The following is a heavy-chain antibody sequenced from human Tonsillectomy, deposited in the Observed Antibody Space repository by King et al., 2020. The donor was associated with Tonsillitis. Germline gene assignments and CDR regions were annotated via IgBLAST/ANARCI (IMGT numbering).Heavy chain of an antibody. Sequence: LQLQESGPGLVKPSETLSLTCSVSGGSTSSRSYYLGWIRQPPGKGLEWIGSIYYSGHTYYNTSLESRVTISVDTSKNQFSLRLSSVTAADTAVYYCARRQNYYDSGTWDDAFDVWGQGTMVIVSS. CDR2: IYYSGHT. J-gene: IGHJ3*01. V-gene: IGHV4-39*01. CDR1: GGSTSSRSYY. CDR3: ARRQNYYDSGTWDDAFDV. D-gene: IGHD3-22*01.